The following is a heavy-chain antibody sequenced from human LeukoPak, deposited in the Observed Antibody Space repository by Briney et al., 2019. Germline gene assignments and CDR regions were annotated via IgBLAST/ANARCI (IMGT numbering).Heavy chain of an antibody. V-gene: IGHV4-28*06. Sequence: PSDTLSLTCAVSGYSISSSDWWGWIRQPPGKGLEWIGYIYYSGTTNYNPSLKSRVTMSVATSKNQFSLKLRSVTALDTAVYYCARKIASVGYFDYWGQGTRVTVSS. D-gene: IGHD6-13*01. CDR3: ARKIASVGYFDY. CDR2: IYYSGTT. J-gene: IGHJ4*02. CDR1: GYSISSSDW.